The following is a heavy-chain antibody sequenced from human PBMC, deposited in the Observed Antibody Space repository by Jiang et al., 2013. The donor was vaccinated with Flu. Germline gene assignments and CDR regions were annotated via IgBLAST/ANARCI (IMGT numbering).Heavy chain of an antibody. CDR3: VRGGSGTYGHFDP. CDR1: GGTLSSYA. Sequence: GAEVKKPGSSVRVSCKASGGTLSSYAFTWVRQAPGQGLEWVGGIVPSTHTANYAQKFQDRVTITADESTSTAYMEMRSLRSEDTAVYFCVRGGSGTYGHFDPWGQGTLVTVSS. V-gene: IGHV1-69*01. CDR2: IVPSTHTA. J-gene: IGHJ5*02. D-gene: IGHD3-10*01.